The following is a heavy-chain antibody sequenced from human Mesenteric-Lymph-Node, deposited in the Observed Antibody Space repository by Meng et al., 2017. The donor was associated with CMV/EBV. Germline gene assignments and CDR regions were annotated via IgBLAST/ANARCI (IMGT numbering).Heavy chain of an antibody. CDR2: IYYSGST. V-gene: IGHV4-31*03. J-gene: IGHJ4*02. CDR3: ARESSSGQAVDS. CDR1: GGAISSGGYY. D-gene: IGHD3-22*01. Sequence: TGSGGAISSGGYYWSWIRQHPGKGLEWIGYIYYSGSTYYNPSLKSRVTISVDTSKNQFSLKLSSVTAADTAMYYCARESSSGQAVDSWGQGTLVTVSS.